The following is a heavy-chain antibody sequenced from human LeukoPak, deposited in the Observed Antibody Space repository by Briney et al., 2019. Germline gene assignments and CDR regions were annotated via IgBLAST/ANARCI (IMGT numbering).Heavy chain of an antibody. CDR2: IYPGDSDT. D-gene: IGHD5-24*01. V-gene: IGHV5-51*01. CDR3: ARVEMATIRGVDY. J-gene: IGHJ4*02. CDR1: GYSFTSYW. Sequence: GESLKISCKGSGYSFTSYWIDWVRQMPGKGLEWMGIIYPGDSDTRYSPSFQGQVTISADKSISTAYLQWSSLKASDTAMYYCARVEMATIRGVDYWGQGTLVTVSS.